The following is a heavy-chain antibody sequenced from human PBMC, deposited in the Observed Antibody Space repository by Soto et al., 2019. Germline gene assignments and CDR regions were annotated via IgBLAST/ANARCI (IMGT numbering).Heavy chain of an antibody. CDR2: IYWNDDK. V-gene: IGHV2-5*01. CDR3: AHRLISGIAAAGTNWFDP. D-gene: IGHD6-13*01. CDR1: GFSLSTSGVG. Sequence: SGPTLVNPTQTLTLTCTFSGFSLSTSGVGVGWIRQPPGKALEWLALIYWNDDKRYSPSLKSRLTITKDTSKNQVVLTMTNMDPVDTATYYCAHRLISGIAAAGTNWFDPWGQGTLVTVSS. J-gene: IGHJ5*02.